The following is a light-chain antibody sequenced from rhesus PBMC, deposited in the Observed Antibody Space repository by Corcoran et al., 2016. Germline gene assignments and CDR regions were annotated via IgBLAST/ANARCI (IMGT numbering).Light chain of an antibody. CDR2: KAS. CDR3: QQYSSRPPT. V-gene: IGKV1-22*01. CDR1: QSINNW. Sequence: DIQMTQSPSSLSASAGDTVTITCRASQSINNWLAWYQQKPGKAPKLLIYKASRLQSGVPSRFSGSGSGTDFTLPISSLQFEDFATYYCQQYSSRPPTFGQGTKVEVK. J-gene: IGKJ1*01.